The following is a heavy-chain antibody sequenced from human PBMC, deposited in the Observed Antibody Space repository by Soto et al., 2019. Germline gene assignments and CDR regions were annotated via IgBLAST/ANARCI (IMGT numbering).Heavy chain of an antibody. CDR2: INSDGSSI. V-gene: IGHV3-74*01. CDR1: GFSFSTW. J-gene: IGHJ4*02. Sequence: EVQVVESGGGVVQPGGSLRPSCAASGFSFSTWMHWVRQAPGKGLVWLSRINSDGSSITYADSVKGRFTVSRDNAKKTLYLQINSLTVEDTAVYYCTRGASGYGNFDYWGQGVLLTVSS. D-gene: IGHD5-12*01. CDR3: TRGASGYGNFDY.